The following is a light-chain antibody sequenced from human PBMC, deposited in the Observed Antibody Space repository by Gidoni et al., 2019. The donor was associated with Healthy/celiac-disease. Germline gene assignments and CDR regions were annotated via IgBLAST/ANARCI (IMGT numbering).Light chain of an antibody. V-gene: IGKV1-33*01. J-gene: IGKJ4*01. CDR1: QDISIY. CDR2: DAS. Sequence: IQMTQSPSYLSASVGYRVTITCQASQDISIYLNWYQQKPGKAPKRLIYDASNLETGVPSRFSGSGSGTDFTFTISRLQPEDIATYYCQQYDNLPLTLGGGTKVEIK. CDR3: QQYDNLPLT.